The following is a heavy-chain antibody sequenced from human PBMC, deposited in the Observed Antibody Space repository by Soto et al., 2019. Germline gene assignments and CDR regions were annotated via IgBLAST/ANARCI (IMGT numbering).Heavy chain of an antibody. CDR2: INHSGST. Sequence: PSETLSLTCAVYGGSFSGYYWSWIRQPPGKGLEWIGEINHSGSTNYNPSLKSRVTISVDTSKNQFSLKLSSVTAADTAVYYCARGRSGGSCYESTCPRYGQRKFDPWGQGTLVTVSS. CDR3: ARGRSGGSCYESTCPRYGQRKFDP. D-gene: IGHD2-15*01. J-gene: IGHJ5*02. V-gene: IGHV4-34*01. CDR1: GGSFSGYY.